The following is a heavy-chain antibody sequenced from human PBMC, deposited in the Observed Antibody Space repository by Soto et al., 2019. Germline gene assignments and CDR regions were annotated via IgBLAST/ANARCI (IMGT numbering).Heavy chain of an antibody. CDR1: GYSFTSYW. J-gene: IGHJ6*02. CDR2: IYPGDSDT. V-gene: IGHV5-51*01. Sequence: GESLKISCKGSGYSFTSYWIGWVRQMPGKGLEWMGIIYPGDSDTRYSPSFQGQVTISADKSISTAYLQWSSLKASDTAMYYCALSIAAAGYGMDVWGQGTTVTVSS. CDR3: ALSIAAAGYGMDV. D-gene: IGHD6-13*01.